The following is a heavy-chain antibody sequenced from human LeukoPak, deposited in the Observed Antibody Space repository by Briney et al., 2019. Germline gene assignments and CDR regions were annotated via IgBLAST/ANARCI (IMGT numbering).Heavy chain of an antibody. J-gene: IGHJ4*02. CDR1: GLTVSSNY. CDR2: IYDGGST. D-gene: IGHD3-3*01. V-gene: IGHV3-53*01. CDR3: ARLQFRVAFDY. Sequence: PGGSLRLSCAASGLTVSSNYMSWVRQAPGKGLEWVSIIYDGGSTSYADSVKGRFTISRDNSKNTLFLQMNSLRAEDTAIYYCARLQFRVAFDYWGQGTLVTVSS.